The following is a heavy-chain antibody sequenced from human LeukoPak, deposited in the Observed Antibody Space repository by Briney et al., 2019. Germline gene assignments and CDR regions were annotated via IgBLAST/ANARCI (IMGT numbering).Heavy chain of an antibody. D-gene: IGHD4-23*01. CDR3: ARVRYGGNPMGY. CDR2: INPNSGGT. J-gene: IGHJ4*02. CDR1: GYTFTGYY. Sequence: ASVKVSCTASGYTFTGYYMHWVRQAPGQGLEWMGWINPNSGGTNYAQKFQGRVTMTRDTAISTAYMELSRLRSDDTAVYCCARVRYGGNPMGYWGQGTLVTVSS. V-gene: IGHV1-2*02.